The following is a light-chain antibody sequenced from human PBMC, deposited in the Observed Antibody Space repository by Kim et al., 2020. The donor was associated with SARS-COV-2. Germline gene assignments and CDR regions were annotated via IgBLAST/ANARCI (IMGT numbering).Light chain of an antibody. CDR3: QQYSSSPWT. CDR2: GAS. Sequence: EIVLTQSPGTLSLSPGERATLSCRASQSVSNSQLGWYHQKPGQAPRLLIYGASSRATGIADRFSGSGSGTDFTLTISRLEPEDFAVYYCQQYSSSPWTFGQGTKVDIK. J-gene: IGKJ1*01. CDR1: QSVSNSQ. V-gene: IGKV3-20*01.